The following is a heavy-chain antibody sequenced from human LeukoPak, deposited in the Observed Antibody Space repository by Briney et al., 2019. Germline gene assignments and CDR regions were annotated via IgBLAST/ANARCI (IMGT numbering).Heavy chain of an antibody. Sequence: PGGSLRLSRAASGFTLCGSAVHCVCAAFEGRGECGGRIRSKANSSATAYDASVKDRFTITRYNSKNTAYLQMNSLKTEDTDVYYCTRGNYFFYCGEGAPVTASS. J-gene: IGHJ4*02. CDR3: TRGNYFFY. D-gene: IGHD6-13*01. CDR2: IRSKANSSAT. V-gene: IGHV3-73*01. CDR1: GFTLCGSA.